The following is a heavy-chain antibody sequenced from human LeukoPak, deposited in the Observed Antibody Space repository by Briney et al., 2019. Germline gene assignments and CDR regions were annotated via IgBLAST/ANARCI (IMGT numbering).Heavy chain of an antibody. D-gene: IGHD6-19*01. J-gene: IGHJ4*02. CDR3: ARSSGWYRANDY. CDR2: IYHSGST. V-gene: IGHV4-4*02. Sequence: SETLSLTCAVSGGSISSSNWWSWVRQPPGKGLEWIGEIYHSGSTNYNPSLKSRVTISVDKSKNQFSLKLSSVTAADTAVYYYARSSGWYRANDYWGQGTLVTVSS. CDR1: GGSISSSNW.